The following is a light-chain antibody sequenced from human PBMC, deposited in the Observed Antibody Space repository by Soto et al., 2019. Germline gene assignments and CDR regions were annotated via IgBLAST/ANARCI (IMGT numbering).Light chain of an antibody. J-gene: IGLJ1*01. V-gene: IGLV2-23*01. CDR1: SSDVGSYNL. CDR2: EGS. Sequence: QSALTQPASVSGSPGQSITISGTGTSSDVGSYNLVSWIQHHPGKAPKLMIYEGSKRPSGVSNRFSGAKSGNTASLTISGLLAEDEADYYCCAYAGSLYVFGSGTKLTVL. CDR3: CAYAGSLYV.